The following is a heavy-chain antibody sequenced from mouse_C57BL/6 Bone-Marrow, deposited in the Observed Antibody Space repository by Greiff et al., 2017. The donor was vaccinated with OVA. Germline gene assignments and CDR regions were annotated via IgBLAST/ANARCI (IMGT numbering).Heavy chain of an antibody. D-gene: IGHD2-3*01. CDR1: GYTFTSYW. CDR2: IDPSDSYT. J-gene: IGHJ2*01. Sequence: QVQLQQPGAELVKPGASVKLSCKASGYTFTSYWMQWVKQRPGQGLEWIGEIDPSDSYTNYNQKFKGKATLTVDTSSSTAYMQLSSLTSEDSAVYCCARFRWLPYWGQGTTLTVSS. CDR3: ARFRWLPY. V-gene: IGHV1-50*01.